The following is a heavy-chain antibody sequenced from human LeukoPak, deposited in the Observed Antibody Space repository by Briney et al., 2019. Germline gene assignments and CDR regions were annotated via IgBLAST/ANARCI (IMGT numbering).Heavy chain of an antibody. Sequence: GGSLRLSCAASGFTFSSYAMSWVRQAPGKGREWVSAISGSGGSTYYADSVKGRFTISRDNSKNTLYLQMNSLRAEDTAVYYCAKPYYYDSRKYYFDYWGQGTLVTVSS. J-gene: IGHJ4*02. D-gene: IGHD3-22*01. CDR3: AKPYYYDSRKYYFDY. CDR2: ISGSGGST. CDR1: GFTFSSYA. V-gene: IGHV3-23*01.